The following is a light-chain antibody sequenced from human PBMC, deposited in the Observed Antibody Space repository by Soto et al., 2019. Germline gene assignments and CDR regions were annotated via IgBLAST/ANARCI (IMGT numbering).Light chain of an antibody. J-gene: IGKJ1*01. V-gene: IGKV1-5*03. CDR2: TAS. CDR1: QSISSW. Sequence: DIQMTQSPSTLSASVGDRVTITCRASQSISSWLAWYQQKPGKAPKLLIYTASSLAGGVSSRFSGSGSETEFTLTISSLQPDDFATYYCQHYYSSPWTFGQGTKVDI. CDR3: QHYYSSPWT.